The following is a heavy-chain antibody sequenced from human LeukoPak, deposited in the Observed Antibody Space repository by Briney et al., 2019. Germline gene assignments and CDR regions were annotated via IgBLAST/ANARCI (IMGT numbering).Heavy chain of an antibody. J-gene: IGHJ5*02. CDR3: ASAVNNWFDP. D-gene: IGHD4-17*01. CDR2: IYYSGNT. Sequence: PSETLSLTCTVPGGXISSSTYYWGWIRQPPGKGLEWIGSIYYSGNTYYNPSLKSRVTISIDTSKNQFSLKLSSVTAADTAVYYCASAVNNWFDPWGQGTLVTVSS. CDR1: GGXISSSTYY. V-gene: IGHV4-39*01.